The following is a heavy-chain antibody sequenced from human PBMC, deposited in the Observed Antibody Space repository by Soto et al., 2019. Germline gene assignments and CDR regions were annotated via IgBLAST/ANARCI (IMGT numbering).Heavy chain of an antibody. CDR3: VRAGHVFDVHYYGMDL. J-gene: IGHJ6*02. CDR1: GFTLNDYS. Sequence: GGSLRLSCEAPGFTLNDYSMNWVGQAPEKGLEWVSSISSSGTYIYYADSVKGRFAISRDNANNVMYLQMDTLRAEDTAVYYCVRAGHVFDVHYYGMDLWGQGTTVTVSS. CDR2: ISSSGTYI. D-gene: IGHD3-10*01. V-gene: IGHV3-21*01.